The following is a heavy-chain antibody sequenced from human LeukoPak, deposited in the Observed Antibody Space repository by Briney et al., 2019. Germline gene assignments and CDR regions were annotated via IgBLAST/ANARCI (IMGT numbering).Heavy chain of an antibody. CDR1: GYTFTSYD. J-gene: IGHJ6*03. D-gene: IGHD3-10*01. V-gene: IGHV1-8*01. Sequence: RASVKVSCKASGYTFTSYDINWVRQATGQGLEWMGWMNPNSGNTGYAQKFQGRVTMTRNTSISTAYMELSSLRSEDTAVYYCARGIIPPISLLWFGETYYYYMDVWGKGTTVTISS. CDR2: MNPNSGNT. CDR3: ARGIIPPISLLWFGETYYYYMDV.